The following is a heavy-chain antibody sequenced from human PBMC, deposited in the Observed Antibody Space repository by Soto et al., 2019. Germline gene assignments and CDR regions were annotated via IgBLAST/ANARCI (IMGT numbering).Heavy chain of an antibody. D-gene: IGHD5-12*01. CDR1: SDSISNYY. V-gene: IGHV4-59*08. Sequence: PSETMSLTCTVSSDSISNYYCSWFRQPPGKGLEWIGYMHYNGYTSYNPSLRSRVTISVDTSKNQFSLKLTSVTVADTALYYCARGTRGPRDFQHSGQATLVTVSS. CDR3: ARGTRGPRDFQH. CDR2: MHYNGYT. J-gene: IGHJ1*01.